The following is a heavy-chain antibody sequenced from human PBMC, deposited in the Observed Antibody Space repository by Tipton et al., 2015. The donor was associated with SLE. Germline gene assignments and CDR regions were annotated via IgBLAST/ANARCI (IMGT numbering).Heavy chain of an antibody. CDR1: GYSFTSHW. Sequence: VQLVQSGAEVKKPGESLKLSCKGSGYSFTSHWIGWVRQMPGKGLEWIGYIHYSGRTYYNPSLKSRITISVDTSKNQFSLKLSSVTAADTAVYYCARFPTYYFDLWGQGTLVTVSS. J-gene: IGHJ4*02. CDR2: IHYSGRT. V-gene: IGHV5-51*06. CDR3: ARFPTYYFDL.